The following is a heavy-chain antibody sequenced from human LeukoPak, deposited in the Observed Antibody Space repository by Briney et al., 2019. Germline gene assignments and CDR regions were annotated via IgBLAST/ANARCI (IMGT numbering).Heavy chain of an antibody. CDR3: AKDTLSLGYSYGF. D-gene: IGHD5-18*01. J-gene: IGHJ4*02. CDR1: GFTFSSYA. V-gene: IGHV3-23*01. Sequence: PGGSLRLSCAASGFTFSSYAMSWVRQAPGKGLEWVSAISGGGGSTYYADSVKGRFTISRDNSKNTLYLQMNSLRAEDTAVYYCAKDTLSLGYSYGFGGQGTLVTVSS. CDR2: ISGGGGST.